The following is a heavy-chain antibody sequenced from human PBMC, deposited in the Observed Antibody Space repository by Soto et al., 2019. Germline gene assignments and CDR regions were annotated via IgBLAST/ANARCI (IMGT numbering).Heavy chain of an antibody. CDR2: IYYSGST. CDR3: ARRYGGNFDY. J-gene: IGHJ4*02. D-gene: IGHD3-16*01. CDR1: CCSISSYY. V-gene: IGHV4-59*01. Sequence: SDTLSLTCSVSCCSISSYYWSWIRQPPGKGLEWIGYIYYSGSTNYNPSLKSRVTISVDTSKNQFSLKLSSVTAADTAVYYCARRYGGNFDYWGQGTLVTVS.